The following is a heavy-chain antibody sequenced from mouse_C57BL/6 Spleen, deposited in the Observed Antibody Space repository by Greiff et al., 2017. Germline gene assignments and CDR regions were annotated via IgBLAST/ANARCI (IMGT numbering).Heavy chain of an antibody. CDR3: ARSGGLRRNFDV. J-gene: IGHJ1*03. Sequence: VQLQQPGAELVKPGASVKLSCKASGYTFTSYWMQWVKQRPGQGLEWIGEIAPSDSYTNYNQKFKGKATWTVDTSSSTSYMQLSSLTSDDSAVYYCARSGGLRRNFDVWGTGTTVTVSS. CDR2: IAPSDSYT. V-gene: IGHV1-50*01. CDR1: GYTFTSYW. D-gene: IGHD2-4*01.